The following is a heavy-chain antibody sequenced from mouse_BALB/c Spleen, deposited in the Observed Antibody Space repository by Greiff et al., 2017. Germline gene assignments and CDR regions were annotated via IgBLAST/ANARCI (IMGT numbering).Heavy chain of an antibody. CDR2: ISSGGST. Sequence: EVKLVESGGGLVKPGGSLKLSCAASGFTFSSYAMSWVRQTPEKRLEWVASISSGGSTYYPDSVKGRLTISRDNARNILYLQMSSLRSEDTAMYYCARGYYGLYWYFDVWGAGTTVTVSS. CDR3: ARGYYGLYWYFDV. D-gene: IGHD1-1*01. J-gene: IGHJ1*01. CDR1: GFTFSSYA. V-gene: IGHV5-6-5*01.